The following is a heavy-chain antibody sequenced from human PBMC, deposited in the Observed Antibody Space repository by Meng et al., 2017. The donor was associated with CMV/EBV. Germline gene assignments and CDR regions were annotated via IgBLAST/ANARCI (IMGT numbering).Heavy chain of an antibody. Sequence: GSLRLSCTVSGGSISSSSYYWGWIRQPPGKGLEWIGSIYYSGSTYYNPSLKSRVTISVDTSKNQFSLKLSSVTAADTAVYYCARDPPYYDILTGYLPSYYFDYWSQGTLVTVSS. V-gene: IGHV4-39*07. CDR1: GGSISSSSYY. CDR3: ARDPPYYDILTGYLPSYYFDY. D-gene: IGHD3-9*01. J-gene: IGHJ4*02. CDR2: IYYSGST.